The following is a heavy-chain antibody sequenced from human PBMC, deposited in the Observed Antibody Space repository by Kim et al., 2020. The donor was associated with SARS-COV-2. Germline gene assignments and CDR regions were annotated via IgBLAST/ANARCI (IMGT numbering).Heavy chain of an antibody. V-gene: IGHV4-38-2*02. CDR3: TRVPSSNYCDY. CDR2: MFHSGST. J-gene: IGHJ4*02. CDR1: GYSISSGYY. Sequence: SETLSLTCTVSGYSISSGYYWGWIRQPPGKGLEWIGSMFHSGSTNYNPSLKSRVTISVDTSKNQLSLKLSSMTAADTAVYYCTRVPSSNYCDYWGQGTLVTVSS.